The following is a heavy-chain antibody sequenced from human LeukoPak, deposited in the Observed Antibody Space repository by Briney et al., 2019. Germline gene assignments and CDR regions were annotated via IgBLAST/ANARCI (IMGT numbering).Heavy chain of an antibody. Sequence: PGGSLRLSCAASGFMFTSYWMSWVRQAPGKGLEWVANINQDESAKYYVDSVKGRFTISRDNAKNSLYLQMNSLRAEDTAVYYCAGSWSPYDAFDIWGQGTMVSVSS. CDR2: INQDESAK. CDR1: GFMFTSYW. J-gene: IGHJ3*02. V-gene: IGHV3-7*01. D-gene: IGHD6-13*01. CDR3: AGSWSPYDAFDI.